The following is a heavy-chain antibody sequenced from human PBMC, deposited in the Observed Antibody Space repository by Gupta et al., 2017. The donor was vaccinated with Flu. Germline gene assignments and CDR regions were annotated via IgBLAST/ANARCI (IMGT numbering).Heavy chain of an antibody. CDR1: CGSFSGYY. V-gene: IGHV4-34*01. CDR2: INHSGST. Sequence: QVQLQQWGAGLLKPSETLSLTCAVYCGSFSGYYWSWIRQPPGKGLEWIGEINHSGSTNYNPSLKSRVTISVDTSKNQFSLKLSSVTAADTAVYYCARAVDYDSSGYYDYWGQGTLVTVSS. CDR3: ARAVDYDSSGYYDY. D-gene: IGHD3-22*01. J-gene: IGHJ4*02.